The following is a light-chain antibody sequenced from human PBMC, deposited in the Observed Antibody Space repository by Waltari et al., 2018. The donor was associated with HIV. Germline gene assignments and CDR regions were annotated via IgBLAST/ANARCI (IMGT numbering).Light chain of an antibody. V-gene: IGKV3-11*01. CDR1: QTVSSY. CDR3: QQRDNWPLT. Sequence: VLTQSPATLSLSPGDIATLSCRASQTVSSYLAWYQQKPGQAPRLLIYDASSRAGGIPARFSGSGSGTDFTLTISSLEPEDFAMYYCQQRDNWPLTFGGGTKVEIK. CDR2: DAS. J-gene: IGKJ4*01.